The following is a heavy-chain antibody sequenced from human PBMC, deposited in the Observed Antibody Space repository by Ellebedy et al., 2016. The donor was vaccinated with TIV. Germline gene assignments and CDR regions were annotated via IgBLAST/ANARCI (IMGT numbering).Heavy chain of an antibody. V-gene: IGHV3-30*18. CDR1: GFPFGTYA. D-gene: IGHD4-23*01. CDR2: ISYDGNDK. Sequence: GGSLRLSCAASGFPFGTYAMHWVRQAPGRGLEWVAFISYDGNDKYYADSAKGRFTISRDNSKNTLYLQMNSLRVEDTAVYHCAKDDHPTAVATPGYWGQGTLVTVSS. J-gene: IGHJ4*02. CDR3: AKDDHPTAVATPGY.